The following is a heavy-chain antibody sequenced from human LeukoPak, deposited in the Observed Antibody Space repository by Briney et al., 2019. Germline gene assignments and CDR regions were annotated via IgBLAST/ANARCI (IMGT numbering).Heavy chain of an antibody. D-gene: IGHD2-15*01. CDR3: ARSLGYCSGGSCYYDWFDP. Sequence: GASVKVSCKASGYTFTSYDINWVRQATGQGLEWMGWMNPNSGNTGYAQKLQGRVTMTRNTSISTAYMELSSLRSEDTAVYYCARSLGYCSGGSCYYDWFDPWGQGTLVTVSS. CDR2: MNPNSGNT. CDR1: GYTFTSYD. J-gene: IGHJ5*02. V-gene: IGHV1-8*01.